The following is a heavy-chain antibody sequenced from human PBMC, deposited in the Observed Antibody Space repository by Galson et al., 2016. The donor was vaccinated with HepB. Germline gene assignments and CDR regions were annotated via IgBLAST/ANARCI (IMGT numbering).Heavy chain of an antibody. CDR2: IKEDGGEK. V-gene: IGHV3-7*01. CDR1: GFTFDTYW. CDR3: ARDLTMVQGLLVTSVYHFNGLDV. D-gene: IGHD3-10*01. Sequence: SLRLSCAASGFTFDTYWMARVRQAPGMGLQWVANIKEDGGEKYYLDSVKGRFTISRDNAKNSLFLQMNSLRAEDTAVYYCARDLTMVQGLLVTSVYHFNGLDVWGKGTTVTVSS. J-gene: IGHJ6*04.